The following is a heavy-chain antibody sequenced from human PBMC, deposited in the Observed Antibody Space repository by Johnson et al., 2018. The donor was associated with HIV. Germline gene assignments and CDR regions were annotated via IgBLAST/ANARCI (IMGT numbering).Heavy chain of an antibody. CDR3: ARERATLLFRASGAAFSV. V-gene: IGHV3-11*04. CDR1: GFTFSDYY. Sequence: QVQLVESGGGLVKPGGSLRLSCAASGFTFSDYYMSWIRQAPGKGLEWVSYISSSGSTIYYADSVKGRFTISRDNAKNSLYLQMNSLRADDTAVYYCARERATLLFRASGAAFSVWGQGTMVTVSS. D-gene: IGHD3-10*02. J-gene: IGHJ3*01. CDR2: ISSSGSTI.